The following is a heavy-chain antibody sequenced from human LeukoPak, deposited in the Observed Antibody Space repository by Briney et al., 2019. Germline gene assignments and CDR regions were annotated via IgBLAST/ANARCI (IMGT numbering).Heavy chain of an antibody. J-gene: IGHJ4*02. Sequence: SETLSLTCAVYGGSFSGYYWSWIRQPPGKGLEWIGEINHSGSTNYNPSLKSRVTISVDTSKNQFSLKLSSVTAADTGGYYCARGLYPFGELEYWGQGTLVTGSS. D-gene: IGHD3-10*01. CDR1: GGSFSGYY. CDR2: INHSGST. CDR3: ARGLYPFGELEY. V-gene: IGHV4-34*01.